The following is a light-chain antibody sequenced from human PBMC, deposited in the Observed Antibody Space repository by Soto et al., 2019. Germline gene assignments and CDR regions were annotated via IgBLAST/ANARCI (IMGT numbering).Light chain of an antibody. J-gene: IGKJ1*01. CDR3: QQYVPSPPSWT. V-gene: IGKV3-20*01. Sequence: ETVLTQSPGTLSLSPGEGATLSCRASQSVSSSYLAWYQQKPGQTPRLLIYGASNGATGIPDRFSGSGSGTDFTLTISRLEPEDFAVYYCQQYVPSPPSWTFGQGTKVEIK. CDR1: QSVSSSY. CDR2: GAS.